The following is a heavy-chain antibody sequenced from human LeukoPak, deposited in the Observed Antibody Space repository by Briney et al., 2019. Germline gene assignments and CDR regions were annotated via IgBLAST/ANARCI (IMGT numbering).Heavy chain of an antibody. V-gene: IGHV4-31*03. Sequence: SSETLSLTCTVSGGSISSGGYYWSWIRQHPGKGLEWIGYIYYSGSTYYNPSLKSRVTISADTSKNQFSLKLSSVTAADTAVYYCAREVTIFGGVDVWGKGTTVTVSS. D-gene: IGHD3-3*01. CDR1: GGSISSGGYY. CDR2: IYYSGST. J-gene: IGHJ6*04. CDR3: AREVTIFGGVDV.